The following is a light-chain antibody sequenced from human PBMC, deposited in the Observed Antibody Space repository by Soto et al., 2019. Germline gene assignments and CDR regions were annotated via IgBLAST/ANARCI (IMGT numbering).Light chain of an antibody. J-gene: IGKJ2*03. Sequence: DIRMTQSPSTLSASVGDRVTITCRASQSISSWLAWYQKKPGKAPKILIHKASSLESGVPSRFSGGGSGTEFTITVSSLQAGEFATYCCQHYNSYPYSFGQGTKRGIK. CDR2: KAS. CDR1: QSISSW. CDR3: QHYNSYPYS. V-gene: IGKV1-5*03.